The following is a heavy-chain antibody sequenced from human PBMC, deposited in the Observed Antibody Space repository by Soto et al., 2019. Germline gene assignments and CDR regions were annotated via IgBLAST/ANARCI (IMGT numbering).Heavy chain of an antibody. CDR3: ARLGGSGGDSIDY. CDR1: GFPFNKYG. D-gene: IGHD3-10*01. V-gene: IGHV3-33*01. CDR2: IWYDGSEK. Sequence: QVQLVESGGGVVQHGRSLRLSCVTSGFPFNKYGMHWVRQAPGKGLEWVAIIWYDGSEKYYGDSVKGRFTISRDNSRDTLFLQLDSLRADDTAMYYCARLGGSGGDSIDYWGQGTLVIVSS. J-gene: IGHJ4*02.